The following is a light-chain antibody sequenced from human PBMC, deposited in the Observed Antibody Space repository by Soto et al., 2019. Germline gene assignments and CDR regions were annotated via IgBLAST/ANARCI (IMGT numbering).Light chain of an antibody. Sequence: DIQMTQSPSSLSASVGDRFTFTCRASQTISSYLNWFQQKPGKAPRLLIYAASSLQSGVPSRFSGSGSGTDFILTISSLQPEDCATYYCQQSYSTPQTFGQGTKVDIK. V-gene: IGKV1-39*01. J-gene: IGKJ1*01. CDR1: QTISSY. CDR2: AAS. CDR3: QQSYSTPQT.